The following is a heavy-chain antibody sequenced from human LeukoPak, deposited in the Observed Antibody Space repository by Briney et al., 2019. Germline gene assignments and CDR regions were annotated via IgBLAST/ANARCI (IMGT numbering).Heavy chain of an antibody. D-gene: IGHD3-3*01. Sequence: GASVKVSCKASGYTFTSYDINWVRQATGQGLEWMGWMNPNSGSTGYAQKFQGRVTMTRNTSISTAYMELSSLRSEDTAVYYCARGIGVYYYYYYMDVWGKGTTVTVS. J-gene: IGHJ6*03. CDR2: MNPNSGST. CDR3: ARGIGVYYYYYYMDV. CDR1: GYTFTSYD. V-gene: IGHV1-8*01.